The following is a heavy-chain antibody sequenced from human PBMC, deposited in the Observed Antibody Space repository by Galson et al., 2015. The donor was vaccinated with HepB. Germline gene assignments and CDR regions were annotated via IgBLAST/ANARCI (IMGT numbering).Heavy chain of an antibody. CDR2: ISYDGSNK. Sequence: SLRLSCAASGFTFSSYGMHWVRQAPGKGLEWVAVISYDGSNKYYADSVKGRFTISRDNSKNTLYLQMNSLRAEDTAVYYCAKGYCSSTSCYSDYWGQGTLVTVSS. D-gene: IGHD2-2*02. CDR3: AKGYCSSTSCYSDY. V-gene: IGHV3-30*18. CDR1: GFTFSSYG. J-gene: IGHJ4*02.